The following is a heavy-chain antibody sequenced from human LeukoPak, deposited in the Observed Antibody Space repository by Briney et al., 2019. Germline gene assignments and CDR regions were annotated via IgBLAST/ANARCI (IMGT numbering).Heavy chain of an antibody. CDR3: ARQAAGNYFGSGSYYP. Sequence: SETLSLTCAVYGVSFSGYYWSWIRQPPGKGLEWIGEINHSGSTNYNPSLKSRVAISVDMSKNQFSLKLNSVTAADTAVYYCARQAAGNYFGSGSYYPWGQGTLVAVSS. CDR2: INHSGST. V-gene: IGHV4-34*01. CDR1: GVSFSGYY. J-gene: IGHJ5*02. D-gene: IGHD3-10*01.